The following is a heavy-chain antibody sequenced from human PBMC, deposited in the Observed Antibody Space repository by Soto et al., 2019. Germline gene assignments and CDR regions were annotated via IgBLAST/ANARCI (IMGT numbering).Heavy chain of an antibody. V-gene: IGHV3-15*01. Sequence: GSLRLSCAASGFTFSNAWMSWVRQAPGKGLEWVGRIKSKTDGGTTDYAAPVKGRFTISRDDSKNTLYLQMNSLKTEDTAVYYCTTVVWSGELSLIGDYWGQGTLVTAPQ. D-gene: IGHD3-16*02. CDR1: GFTFSNAW. CDR3: TTVVWSGELSLIGDY. CDR2: IKSKTDGGTT. J-gene: IGHJ4*02.